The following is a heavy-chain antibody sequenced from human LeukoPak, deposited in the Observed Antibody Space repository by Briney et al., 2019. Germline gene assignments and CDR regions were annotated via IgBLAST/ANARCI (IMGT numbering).Heavy chain of an antibody. J-gene: IGHJ5*02. V-gene: IGHV1-8*01. D-gene: IGHD3-3*01. Sequence: RASVRVSCKASGYTFTSYEINWVRQATGQGLEWMGWMNPNSGNTGYAQKFQGRVTMTRNTSISTAYMELSSLRSEDTAVYYCASAIFPYGWFDPWGQGTLVTVSS. CDR1: GYTFTSYE. CDR2: MNPNSGNT. CDR3: ASAIFPYGWFDP.